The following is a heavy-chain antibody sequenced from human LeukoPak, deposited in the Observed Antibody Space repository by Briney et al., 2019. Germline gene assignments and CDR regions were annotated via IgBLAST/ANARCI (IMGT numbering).Heavy chain of an antibody. CDR2: ISYDGSNK. CDR1: GFTFSSYG. Sequence: GGSLRLSRAASGFTFSSYGMHWVRQAPGKGLEWVAVISYDGSNKYYADSAKGRFTISRDNSKNTLYLQMNSLRAEDTAVYYCAKGYCSGGSCWNDAFDIWGQGTMVTVSS. V-gene: IGHV3-30*18. J-gene: IGHJ3*02. CDR3: AKGYCSGGSCWNDAFDI. D-gene: IGHD2-15*01.